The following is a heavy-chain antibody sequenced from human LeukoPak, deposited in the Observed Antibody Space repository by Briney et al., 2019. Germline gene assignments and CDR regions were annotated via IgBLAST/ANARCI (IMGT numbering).Heavy chain of an antibody. J-gene: IGHJ5*02. CDR1: GGSFSGYY. Sequence: SETLSLTCAVYGGSFSGYYWSWIRQPPGKGLEWIGEINHSGSTNYNPSLKSRVTISVDTSKNQFSLKLSSVTAADTAVYYCARGRGGYCSSTSCYRGWFDPRGQGTLVTVSS. D-gene: IGHD2-2*02. CDR3: ARGRGGYCSSTSCYRGWFDP. V-gene: IGHV4-34*01. CDR2: INHSGST.